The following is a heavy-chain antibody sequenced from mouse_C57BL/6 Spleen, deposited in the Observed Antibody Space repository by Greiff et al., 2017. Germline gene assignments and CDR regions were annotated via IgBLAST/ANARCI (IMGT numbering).Heavy chain of an antibody. D-gene: IGHD1-1*01. Sequence: VQLQQSGAELVRPGASVKLSCTASGFNIKDDSMHWVKQRPEQGLEWIGWIDPENGDTEYASKFQGKATITADTSSNTAYLQLSSLTSEDTAVYYCTRGYYYGSSYDFDVWGTGTTVTVSS. CDR3: TRGYYYGSSYDFDV. J-gene: IGHJ1*03. CDR1: GFNIKDDS. V-gene: IGHV14-4*01. CDR2: IDPENGDT.